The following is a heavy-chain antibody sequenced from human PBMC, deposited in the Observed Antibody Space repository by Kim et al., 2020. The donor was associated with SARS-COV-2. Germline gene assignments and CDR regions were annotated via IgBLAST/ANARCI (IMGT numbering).Heavy chain of an antibody. V-gene: IGHV4-39*01. CDR3: ARWTTVDQYYYYYMDV. Sequence: SETLSLTCTVSGGSISSSSYYWGWIRQPPGKGLEWIGSIYYSGSTYYNPSLKSRVTISVDTSKNQFSLKLSSVTAADTAVYYCARWTTVDQYYYYYMDVWGKGTTVTVSS. D-gene: IGHD4-4*01. J-gene: IGHJ6*03. CDR2: IYYSGST. CDR1: GGSISSSSYY.